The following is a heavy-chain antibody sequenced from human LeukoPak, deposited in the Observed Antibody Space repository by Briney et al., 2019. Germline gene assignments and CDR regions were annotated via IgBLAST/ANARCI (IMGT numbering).Heavy chain of an antibody. Sequence: ASVKVSCKASGYTFTSYDINWVRQATGQVLEWMGWMNPNSGNTGYAQKFQGRVTMTRNTSISTAYMELSSLRSEDTAVYYCARVKTTPRYYFDYWGQGTLVTVSS. J-gene: IGHJ4*02. CDR1: GYTFTSYD. CDR3: ARVKTTPRYYFDY. D-gene: IGHD2-15*01. CDR2: MNPNSGNT. V-gene: IGHV1-8*01.